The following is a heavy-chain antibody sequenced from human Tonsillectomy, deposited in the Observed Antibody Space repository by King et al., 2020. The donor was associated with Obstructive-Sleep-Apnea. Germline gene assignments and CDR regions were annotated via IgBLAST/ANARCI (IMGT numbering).Heavy chain of an antibody. CDR2: IIPILGIA. CDR3: ARRVNYYGSGSYYLDY. J-gene: IGHJ4*02. V-gene: IGHV1-69*10. D-gene: IGHD3-10*01. CDR1: GGTFSSYA. Sequence: QLVQSGAEVKKPGSSVKVSCKASGGTFSSYAISWVRQAPGQGLEWMGGIIPILGIANYAQKFQGRVTITADKSTSTAYMELSSLRSEDTAVYYCARRVNYYGSGSYYLDYWGQGTRVTVSS.